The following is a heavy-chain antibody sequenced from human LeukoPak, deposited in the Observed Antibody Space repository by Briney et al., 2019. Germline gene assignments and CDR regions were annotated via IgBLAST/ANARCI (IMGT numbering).Heavy chain of an antibody. J-gene: IGHJ4*02. Sequence: PGGSLRLSCAASGFTFSSYSMNWVRQAPGKGLEWVSSISSSSSYIYCADSVKGRFTISRDNAKNSLYLQMNSLRAEDTAVYYCARNPLTLPVDYWGQGTLVTVSS. CDR3: ARNPLTLPVDY. CDR2: ISSSSSYI. V-gene: IGHV3-21*01. D-gene: IGHD3-16*01. CDR1: GFTFSSYS.